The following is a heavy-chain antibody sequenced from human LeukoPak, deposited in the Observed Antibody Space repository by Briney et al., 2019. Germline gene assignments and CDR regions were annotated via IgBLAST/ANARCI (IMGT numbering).Heavy chain of an antibody. CDR3: ARDLGYSSGPNY. CDR1: GFTFTTYS. V-gene: IGHV3-21*01. Sequence: GGSLRLSCAASGFTFTTYSMNWVRQAPGKGLEWVSSITSSSTSMYYADSVKGRFTISRDNAKNSLYLQMISLRAEDTAVYYCARDLGYSSGPNYWGQGTRVTVSS. D-gene: IGHD6-19*01. J-gene: IGHJ4*02. CDR2: ITSSSTSM.